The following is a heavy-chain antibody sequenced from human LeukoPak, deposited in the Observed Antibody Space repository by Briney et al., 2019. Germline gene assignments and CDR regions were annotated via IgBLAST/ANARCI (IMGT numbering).Heavy chain of an antibody. Sequence: SETLSLTCTVSGGSISSYYWSWIRQPPGKGLEWIGYIYYSGSTNYNPSLKSRVTISVDKSKNQFSLKLGSVTAADTAVYYCARGPAYGDYEFWGQGTLVTVSS. CDR2: IYYSGST. CDR1: GGSISSYY. D-gene: IGHD4-17*01. V-gene: IGHV4-59*12. J-gene: IGHJ4*02. CDR3: ARGPAYGDYEF.